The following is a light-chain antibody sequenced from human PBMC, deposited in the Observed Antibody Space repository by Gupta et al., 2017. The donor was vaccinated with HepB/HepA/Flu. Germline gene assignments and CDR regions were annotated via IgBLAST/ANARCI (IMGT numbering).Light chain of an antibody. CDR2: DVS. V-gene: IGLV2-14*03. Sequence: QSALTTPASVSGSPGQSITISCTGTSSDVGGHNYVSWYQQHPGKAPKLMIYDVSNRPSGVSNRFSGSKSGNTASLTISGLQAEDEADYYCSSYTSSGTLLFGGGTKLTVL. J-gene: IGLJ2*01. CDR3: SSYTSSGTLL. CDR1: SSDVGGHNY.